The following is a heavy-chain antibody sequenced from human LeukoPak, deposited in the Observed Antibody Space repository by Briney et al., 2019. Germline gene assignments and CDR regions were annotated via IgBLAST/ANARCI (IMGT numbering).Heavy chain of an antibody. Sequence: GGSLRLSCEASGFSMSVYWMSWVRQAPGKGLEWVGNIKPDGSERSYVDSVKGRFTISRDNAKKSLYLQMSSLRAEDTAVYYCARDWGAYYHFFDYWGQGTLVTVSS. CDR2: IKPDGSER. J-gene: IGHJ4*02. CDR3: ARDWGAYYHFFDY. CDR1: GFSMSVYW. D-gene: IGHD3-22*01. V-gene: IGHV3-7*01.